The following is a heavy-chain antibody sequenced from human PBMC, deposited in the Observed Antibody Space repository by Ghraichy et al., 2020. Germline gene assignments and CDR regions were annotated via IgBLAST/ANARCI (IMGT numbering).Heavy chain of an antibody. CDR2: ILSGGNT. CDR1: GFTINNNH. V-gene: IGHV3-66*01. Sequence: GGSLRLSCAASGFTINNNHMNWVRQAPGKGLEWVSVILSGGNTYYADSVKGRFTISRDSSKNTLYLQMNSLRAEDTAVYYCARDLAADGQTGVFDYWAQGTLVTVSS. J-gene: IGHJ4*02. CDR3: ARDLAADGQTGVFDY. D-gene: IGHD1-14*01.